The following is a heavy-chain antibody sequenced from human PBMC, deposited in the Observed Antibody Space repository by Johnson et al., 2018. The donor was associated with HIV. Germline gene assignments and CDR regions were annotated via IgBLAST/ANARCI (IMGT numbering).Heavy chain of an antibody. Sequence: EVHLVESGGGLVQPGGSLRLSCAASGFTVRSNYMSWVRQAPGKGLEWVSVIYSGGSTYYADSVKGRFSISRDNSKNTLYFQMNSLRAEDTAVYYCARGTEGDGAFDIWGQGTMVTVSS. J-gene: IGHJ3*02. CDR3: ARGTEGDGAFDI. CDR1: GFTVRSNY. CDR2: IYSGGST. V-gene: IGHV3-66*02. D-gene: IGHD1-1*01.